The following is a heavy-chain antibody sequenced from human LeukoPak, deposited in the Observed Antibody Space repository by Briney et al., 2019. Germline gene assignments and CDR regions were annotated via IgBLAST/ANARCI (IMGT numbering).Heavy chain of an antibody. J-gene: IGHJ4*02. CDR2: ISSRDNTI. D-gene: IGHD4-23*01. CDR3: ARDYGGSSPFDY. Sequence: GGSLRLSCAASGFTFSSYEMHWVRQAPGKGLEWVSYISSRDNTIYYADSVKGRFTISRDNAKNSLYLQMNSLRAEDTAVYYCARDYGGSSPFDYWGQGTLVTVSS. V-gene: IGHV3-48*03. CDR1: GFTFSSYE.